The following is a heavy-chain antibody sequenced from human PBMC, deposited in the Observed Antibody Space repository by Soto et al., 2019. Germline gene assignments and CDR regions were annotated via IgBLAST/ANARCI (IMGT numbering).Heavy chain of an antibody. Sequence: QVQLQESGPGLVKPSETLSLTCTVSGGSISSYYWSWIRQPPGKGLEWIGYIYYSGSTNYNPSLKSRGTISVDTAKNQFSLKLSSVTAADTAVYYCARRVVVPAAQKDAFDIWGQGTMVTVSS. V-gene: IGHV4-59*08. D-gene: IGHD2-2*01. CDR1: GGSISSYY. CDR3: ARRVVVPAAQKDAFDI. CDR2: IYYSGST. J-gene: IGHJ3*02.